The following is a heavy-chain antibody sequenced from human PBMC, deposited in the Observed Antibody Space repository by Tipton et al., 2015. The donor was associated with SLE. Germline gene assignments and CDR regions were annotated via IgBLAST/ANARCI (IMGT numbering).Heavy chain of an antibody. J-gene: IGHJ6*03. CDR2: IIPRGVST. Sequence: QVQLVQSGPEVKKPGASVKVSCKASGYNFTSYSLHWVRQAPGQGLEWMGTIIPRGVSTRYAQKFQGRVSMTRDTSTNTVYMELSSLRSEDTAVYYCARGGPYQRLPLCMDVWGKGTTVTVSS. CDR1: GYNFTSYS. D-gene: IGHD2-2*01. V-gene: IGHV1-46*01. CDR3: ARGGPYQRLPLCMDV.